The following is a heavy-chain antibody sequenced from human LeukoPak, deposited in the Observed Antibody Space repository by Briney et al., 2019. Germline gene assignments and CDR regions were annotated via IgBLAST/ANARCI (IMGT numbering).Heavy chain of an antibody. J-gene: IGHJ5*02. Sequence: GSLRLFCSASGFTASSNYMRWVRQASGEGLGWVSVIYSGGSTYYADSVKGRFTISRDNSKNTLYLQMNSLRAEDTAVYYCARGPALLWFGELINWFDLWGQGTLVTVSS. CDR2: IYSGGST. V-gene: IGHV3-66*01. CDR3: ARGPALLWFGELINWFDL. CDR1: GFTASSNY. D-gene: IGHD3-10*01.